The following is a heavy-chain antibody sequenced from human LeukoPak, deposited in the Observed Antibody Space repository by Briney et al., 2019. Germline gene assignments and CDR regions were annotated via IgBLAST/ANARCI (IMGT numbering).Heavy chain of an antibody. D-gene: IGHD6-6*01. Sequence: GGSLRLSCAASGFTCDDYAMHWVRQAPGKGLEWVSGISWGSGSIGYADSVKGRLTISRDTAKNSLDLQMNSLRAEDMAVYYCAKSRGYSSSPAAFDIWGQGTMVTVSS. CDR3: AKSRGYSSSPAAFDI. CDR1: GFTCDDYA. CDR2: ISWGSGSI. J-gene: IGHJ3*02. V-gene: IGHV3-9*03.